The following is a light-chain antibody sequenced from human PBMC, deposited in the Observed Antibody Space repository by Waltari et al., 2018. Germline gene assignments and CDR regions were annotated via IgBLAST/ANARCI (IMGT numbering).Light chain of an antibody. CDR3: QQVNGYPLT. Sequence: DIKLTKSPSSLSASAGDRVTITCRASQGIRNYLVWYQQKSGEAPKLLIHAASSLQSGVPSRFSGSGSGTEFTLTISSLQPEDSATYYCQQVNGYPLTFGGGTKVEIK. CDR2: AAS. J-gene: IGKJ4*01. CDR1: QGIRNY. V-gene: IGKV1-9*01.